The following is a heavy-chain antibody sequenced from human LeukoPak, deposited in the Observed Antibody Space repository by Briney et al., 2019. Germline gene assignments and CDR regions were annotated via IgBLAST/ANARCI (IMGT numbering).Heavy chain of an antibody. CDR3: AKDHGQGDFDY. V-gene: IGHV3-74*01. CDR1: GFTFSTYW. CDR2: ISSDGSIT. D-gene: IGHD3-16*01. J-gene: IGHJ4*02. Sequence: GGSLRLSCAASGFTFSTYWMHWVRQAPGKGLVWVSRISSDGSITSYADSVKGRFTISRDNAKNTLYLQMNSLRAEDTAVYYCAKDHGQGDFDYWGQGTLVTVSS.